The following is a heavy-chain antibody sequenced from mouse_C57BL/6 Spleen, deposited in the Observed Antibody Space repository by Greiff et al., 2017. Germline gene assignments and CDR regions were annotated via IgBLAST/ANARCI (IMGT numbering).Heavy chain of an antibody. Sequence: VKLQQPGAELVKPGASVKLSCKASGYTFTSYWMHWVKQRPGRGLEWIGRIDPSSGGTKYNEKFKGKATLTVDKPSSTAYMQLSSLTSEDSAVYYCAREKGRGEDYFDYWGQGTTLTVSS. D-gene: IGHD3-3*01. CDR3: AREKGRGEDYFDY. CDR1: GYTFTSYW. CDR2: IDPSSGGT. J-gene: IGHJ2*01. V-gene: IGHV1-72*01.